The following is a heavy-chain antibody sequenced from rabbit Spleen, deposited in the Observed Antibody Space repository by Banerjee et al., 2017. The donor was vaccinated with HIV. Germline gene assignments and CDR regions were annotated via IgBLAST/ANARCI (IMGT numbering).Heavy chain of an antibody. CDR2: INTGDGNT. CDR3: GRHVAAIDL. CDR1: GFSFSNTVY. D-gene: IGHD3-1*01. V-gene: IGHV1S40*01. J-gene: IGHJ4*01. Sequence: QSLEESGGDLVKPGASLTLTCTVSGFSFSNTVYMSWVRQAPGKGLEWIGCINTGDGNTYYASWAKGRVTISKTSSTTVTLQMTSLTVADTASYFCGRHVAAIDLWGPGTLVTVS.